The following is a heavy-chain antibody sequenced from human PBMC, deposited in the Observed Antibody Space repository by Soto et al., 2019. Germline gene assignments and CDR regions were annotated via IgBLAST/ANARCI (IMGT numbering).Heavy chain of an antibody. V-gene: IGHV4-59*01. J-gene: IGHJ4*02. CDR1: GGSMSGYY. CDR3: ARAPSGRTDFDY. CDR2: IYYSGST. Sequence: SETLSLTCIVSGGSMSGYYWTWIRQPPGKALEWIGYIYYSGSTNYNPSLKSRVSISIDTSKSQFSLRLTSVTAADTAVYYCARAPSGRTDFDYWGQGTLVTVSS. D-gene: IGHD1-26*01.